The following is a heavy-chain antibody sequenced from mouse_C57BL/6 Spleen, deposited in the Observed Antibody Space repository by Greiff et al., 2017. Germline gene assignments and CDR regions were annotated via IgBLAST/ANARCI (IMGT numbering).Heavy chain of an antibody. J-gene: IGHJ4*01. D-gene: IGHD1-2*01. Sequence: QVQLQQSGPELVKPGASVKISCKASGYAFSSSWMNWVKQRPGQGLEWIGRIYPGDGDTNYNGKFKGKDTLTADKSSSTAYMQRSSQTSEDSAVYFWARDGYGYYYAMDYWGQGTSVTVSS. CDR1: GYAFSSSW. CDR2: IYPGDGDT. V-gene: IGHV1-82*01. CDR3: ARDGYGYYYAMDY.